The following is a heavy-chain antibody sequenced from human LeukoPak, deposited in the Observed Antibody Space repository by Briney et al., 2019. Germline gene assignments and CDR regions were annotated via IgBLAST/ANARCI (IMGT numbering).Heavy chain of an antibody. CDR2: IESKTDGGTT. D-gene: IGHD3-10*01. J-gene: IGHJ1*01. CDR1: GFTFSDAW. CDR3: AKYFASGSYYKLPH. V-gene: IGHV3-15*04. Sequence: PGGSLRLSCAASGFTFSDAWMSWVRQAPGKGLEWVGRIESKTDGGTTDYAAPVKGRFTISRDDSKNTLYLQMNSLRAEDTAVYYCAKYFASGSYYKLPHWGQGTLVTVSS.